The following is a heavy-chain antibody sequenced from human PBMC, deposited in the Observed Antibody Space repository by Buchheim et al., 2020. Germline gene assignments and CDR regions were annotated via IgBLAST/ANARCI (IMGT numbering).Heavy chain of an antibody. CDR3: ARAILHELPSWYYYYGMDV. V-gene: IGHV4-34*01. Sequence: QVQLQQWGAGLLKPSETLSLTCAVYGGSFSGYYWSWIRQPPGKGLEWIGEINLSGSTNYNPSLKSRVTISVDTSKNQFSLKLSSVTAADTAVYYCARAILHELPSWYYYYGMDVWGQGTT. CDR1: GGSFSGYY. CDR2: INLSGST. J-gene: IGHJ6*02. D-gene: IGHD1-26*01.